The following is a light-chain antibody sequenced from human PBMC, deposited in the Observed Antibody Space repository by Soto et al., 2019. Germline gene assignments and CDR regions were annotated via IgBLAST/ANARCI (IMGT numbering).Light chain of an antibody. V-gene: IGLV1-44*01. CDR1: RSNIGSNS. J-gene: IGLJ1*01. Sequence: QSVLTQPPSASGTPGQRVTVSCSGSRSNIGSNSVNWYQQLPGTAPKLLMYSNNQRPSGVPARFSGSKSGTSASLAISGLQSEDEADYYCASWDDSLTGYVFGTGTKLTVL. CDR2: SNN. CDR3: ASWDDSLTGYV.